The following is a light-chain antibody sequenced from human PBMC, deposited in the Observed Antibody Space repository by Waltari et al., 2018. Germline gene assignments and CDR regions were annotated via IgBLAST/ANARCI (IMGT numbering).Light chain of an antibody. V-gene: IGKV4-1*01. J-gene: IGKJ1*01. CDR2: WAS. CDR3: QQYYSTPWT. CDR1: QSVLYSSNNKNY. Sequence: DIVMTQSPDSLAVSLGERATINCKSSQSVLYSSNNKNYLAWYQQKPGQPPKLLIYWASTRASGVPDRFSGSGSGTDFPLPLSSLQAADVAVYYCQQYYSTPWTFGQGPKVEIK.